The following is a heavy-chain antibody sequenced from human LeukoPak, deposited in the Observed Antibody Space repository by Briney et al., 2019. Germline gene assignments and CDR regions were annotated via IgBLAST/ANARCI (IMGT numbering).Heavy chain of an antibody. CDR1: GYTFTSYG. CDR2: ISAYNGNT. J-gene: IGHJ4*02. Sequence: SVKVSCKASGYTFTSYGISWVRQAPGQGLEWMGWISAYNGNTNYAQKLQGTLTMTPDTSTSTAYMELRSLRSDDTAVYYCARDVDSPYYYDSSGVDYWGQGTLVTVSS. CDR3: ARDVDSPYYYDSSGVDY. V-gene: IGHV1-18*01. D-gene: IGHD3-22*01.